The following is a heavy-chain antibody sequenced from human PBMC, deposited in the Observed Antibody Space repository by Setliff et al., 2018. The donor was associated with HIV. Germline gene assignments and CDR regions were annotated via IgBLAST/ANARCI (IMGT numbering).Heavy chain of an antibody. V-gene: IGHV1-18*01. CDR1: GYIFSHYG. Sequence: SVKVSCKISGYIFSHYGVTWVRQAPGQGLEYMGYISGYTGITHYAQSFQGRVTMTTDPSKYTAYMELSSLRSEDTAVYYCARGGSITMIVVVPWAFDIWGQGTMVTVSS. D-gene: IGHD3-22*01. J-gene: IGHJ3*02. CDR2: ISGYTGIT. CDR3: ARGGSITMIVVVPWAFDI.